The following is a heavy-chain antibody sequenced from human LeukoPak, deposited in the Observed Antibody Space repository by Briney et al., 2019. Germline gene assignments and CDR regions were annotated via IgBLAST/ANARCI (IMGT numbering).Heavy chain of an antibody. D-gene: IGHD3-22*01. J-gene: IGHJ4*02. CDR1: GFSISDNY. CDR2: IYKDGST. Sequence: GGSLRLSCGVSGFSISDNYMTWIRQAPGKGLEWVSVIYKDGSTYYADSVKGRFTISRDNSKNTLYLQMNSLRAEDTAVYYCARDVTGVNYYDSSGYSDYWGQGTLVTVSS. CDR3: ARDVTGVNYYDSSGYSDY. V-gene: IGHV3-66*01.